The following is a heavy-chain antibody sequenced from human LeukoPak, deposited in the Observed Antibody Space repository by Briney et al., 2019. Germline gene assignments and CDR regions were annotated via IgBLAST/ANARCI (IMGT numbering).Heavy chain of an antibody. CDR3: ARLMGYYGSGSYYFSPWMDY. D-gene: IGHD3-10*01. J-gene: IGHJ4*02. V-gene: IGHV5-51*01. CDR1: GYSFTSYW. CDR2: IYPGDSDT. Sequence: GESLKISCKGSGYSFTSYWIGWVRQMPGKGLEWMGIIYPGDSDTRCSPSFQGQVTTSADKSISTAYLQWSSLKASDTAMYYCARLMGYYGSGSYYFSPWMDYWGQGTLVTVSS.